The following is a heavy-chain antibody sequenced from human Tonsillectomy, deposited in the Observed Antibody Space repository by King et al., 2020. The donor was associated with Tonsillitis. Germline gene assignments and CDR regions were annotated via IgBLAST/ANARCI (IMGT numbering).Heavy chain of an antibody. CDR2: ISTSSRYI. J-gene: IGHJ3*02. CDR3: AKDKGADYYDSSRGAFDI. V-gene: IGHV3-21*01. D-gene: IGHD3-22*01. CDR1: GFTFRNFD. Sequence: VQLVEYGGGLVKPGGSLRLSCAASGFTFRNFDMNWVRQAPGKGLEWVSSISTSSRYIHYADSVKGRFTVSRDKAGNSMFLQMISLRVEDTAVYYCAKDKGADYYDSSRGAFDIWGKGTTVTVSS.